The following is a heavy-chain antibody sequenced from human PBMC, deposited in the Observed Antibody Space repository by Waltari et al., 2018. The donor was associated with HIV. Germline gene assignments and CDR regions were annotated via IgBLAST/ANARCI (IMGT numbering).Heavy chain of an antibody. CDR1: GFTFITAW. CDR2: KRSQDDGGTR. J-gene: IGHJ4*02. Sequence: EVHLVESGGGLVKLGGSLRVSCTASGFTFITAWSWVRQAPGKGQEWVVRKRSQDDGGTRDCAAPVKERFTILRDESKHTLYLEMSSLKVEDTVMYYRVINAGAVPLDTAYWGQGTLVTVSS. CDR3: VINAGAVPLDTAY. D-gene: IGHD7-27*01. V-gene: IGHV3-15*01.